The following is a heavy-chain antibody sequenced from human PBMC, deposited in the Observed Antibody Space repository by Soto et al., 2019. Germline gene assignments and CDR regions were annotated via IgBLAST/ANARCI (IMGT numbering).Heavy chain of an antibody. V-gene: IGHV4-31*03. CDR2: IYYSGST. CDR1: GGSISSGGYY. J-gene: IGHJ4*02. Sequence: TLSLTCTVSGGSISSGGYYWSWIRQHPGKGLEWIGYIYYSGSTYYNPSLKSRVTISVDTSKNQFSLKLSSVTAADTAVYYCARAVPYYYDSSGYYLQGLCYFDYWGQGTLVTVSS. D-gene: IGHD3-22*01. CDR3: ARAVPYYYDSSGYYLQGLCYFDY.